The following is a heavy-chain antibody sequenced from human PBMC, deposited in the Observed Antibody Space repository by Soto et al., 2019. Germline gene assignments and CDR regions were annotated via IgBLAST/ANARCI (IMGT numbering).Heavy chain of an antibody. CDR1: GYTFTSYY. CDR3: ARLCSGGSCYSDGDYYYYYGMDV. D-gene: IGHD2-15*01. J-gene: IGHJ6*02. Sequence: GASVKVSCKASGYTFTSYYMHWVRQAPGQGLEWMGIINPSGGSTSYAQKFQGRVTMTRDTSTSTVYMELSSLRSEDTAVYYCARLCSGGSCYSDGDYYYYYGMDVWGQGTTVTVSS. V-gene: IGHV1-46*01. CDR2: INPSGGST.